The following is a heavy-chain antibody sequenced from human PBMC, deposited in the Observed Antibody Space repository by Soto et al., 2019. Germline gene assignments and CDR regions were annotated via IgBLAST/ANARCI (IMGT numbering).Heavy chain of an antibody. Sequence: ASVKVSCKASGGTFSSYAISWVRQAPGQGLEWMGGVIPIFGTANYAQKFQGRVTITADESTSTAYMELSSLRSEDTAVYYCASWYYYGSGTYYYYGMDVWGQGTTVTVSS. CDR1: GGTFSSYA. CDR2: VIPIFGTA. CDR3: ASWYYYGSGTYYYYGMDV. D-gene: IGHD3-10*01. J-gene: IGHJ6*02. V-gene: IGHV1-69*13.